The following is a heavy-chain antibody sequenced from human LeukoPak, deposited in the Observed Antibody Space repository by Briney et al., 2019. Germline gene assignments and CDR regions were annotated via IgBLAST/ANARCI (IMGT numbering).Heavy chain of an antibody. V-gene: IGHV7-4-1*02. J-gene: IGHJ5*02. CDR3: ARGKYNQDIVVVKGFDP. D-gene: IGHD2-2*01. CDR2: INTNTGTP. CDR1: GYTFTNYA. Sequence: ASVKVSCKASGYTFTNYAMNWVRQAPGQGLEWMGWINTNTGTPTYAQGFTGRSVFSLDTSVSTAYLQISSLKAEDTAVYYCARGKYNQDIVVVKGFDPWGQGTLVTVSS.